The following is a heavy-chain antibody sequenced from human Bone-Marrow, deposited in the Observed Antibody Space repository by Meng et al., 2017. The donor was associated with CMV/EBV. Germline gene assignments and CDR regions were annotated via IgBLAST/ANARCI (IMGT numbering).Heavy chain of an antibody. CDR2: IKPDGSEE. CDR1: GFTFSDYW. J-gene: IGHJ6*02. V-gene: IGHV3-7*02. CDR3: VRVKNYYGLDV. Sequence: GGSLRLSCAASGFTFSDYWMSWVRQAQGRGLEWVASIKPDGSEEHYVDSVKGRFTISRDNAKNSLSLQLNSLRVEDTAVYHCVRVKNYYGLDVWGQGTTVTVSS.